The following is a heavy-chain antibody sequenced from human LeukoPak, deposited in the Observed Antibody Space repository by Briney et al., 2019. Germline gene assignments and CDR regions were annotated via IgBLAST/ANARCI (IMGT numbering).Heavy chain of an antibody. CDR2: IKQDGSEK. CDR1: GFTFSSYW. D-gene: IGHD3-10*01. V-gene: IGHV3-7*03. CDR3: ARSMVRGVLCYYYGMDV. J-gene: IGHJ6*04. Sequence: GGSLRLSCAASGFTFSSYWMSWVRQAPGKGLEWVANIKQDGSEKYYVDSVKGRFTISRDNAKYSLYLQMNSLRAEDTVVYYCARSMVRGVLCYYYGMDVWGKGTTVTVSS.